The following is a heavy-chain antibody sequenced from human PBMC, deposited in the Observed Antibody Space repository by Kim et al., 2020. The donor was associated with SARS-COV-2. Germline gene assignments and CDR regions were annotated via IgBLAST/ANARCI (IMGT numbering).Heavy chain of an antibody. J-gene: IGHJ6*02. V-gene: IGHV5-51*01. CDR3: ARLEHDYVSLNGMDV. D-gene: IGHD4-17*01. Sequence: PSFQGQVTISADKSISTAYLQWSSLKASDTAMYYCARLEHDYVSLNGMDVWGQGTTVTVSS.